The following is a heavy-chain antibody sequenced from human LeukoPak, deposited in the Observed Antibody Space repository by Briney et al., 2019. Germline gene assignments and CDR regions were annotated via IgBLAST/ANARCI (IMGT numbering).Heavy chain of an antibody. CDR1: GGSFSGYY. Sequence: SETLSLTCAVYGGSFSGYYWSWIRQPPGKGLEWIGYIYYSGSTNYNPSLKSRVTISVDTSKNQFSLKLRSVTAADTAVYYCARHTVTTPYYYYGMDVWGQGTTVTVSS. J-gene: IGHJ6*02. D-gene: IGHD4-17*01. CDR3: ARHTVTTPYYYYGMDV. V-gene: IGHV4-59*08. CDR2: IYYSGST.